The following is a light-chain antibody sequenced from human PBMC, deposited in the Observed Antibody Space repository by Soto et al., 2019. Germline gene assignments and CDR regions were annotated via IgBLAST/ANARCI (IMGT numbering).Light chain of an antibody. Sequence: DIQMTQSPSTLSASVGDRVTITCRASQSISSWLAWYQQKPGKAHKLLIYTASSLESGVPSRFSGSGSGTEFNLTISSQQPDDVASYYCQQYNSYWWTFGQGTKVEIK. CDR2: TAS. J-gene: IGKJ1*01. CDR1: QSISSW. CDR3: QQYNSYWWT. V-gene: IGKV1-5*03.